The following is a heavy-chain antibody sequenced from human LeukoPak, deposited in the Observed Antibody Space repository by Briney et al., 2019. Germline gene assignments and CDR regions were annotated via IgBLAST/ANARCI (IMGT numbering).Heavy chain of an antibody. J-gene: IGHJ4*02. CDR2: ISSSGSTI. CDR3: ASSSRGYSYGYYFDY. CDR1: GFTFSDYY. D-gene: IGHD5-18*01. Sequence: PGGSLRLSCAASGFTFSDYYMSWIRQAPGKGLEWGSYISSSGSTIYYADSVKGRFTISRDNAKNSLYLQMNSLRAEDTAVYYCASSSRGYSYGYYFDYWGQGTLVTVSS. V-gene: IGHV3-11*01.